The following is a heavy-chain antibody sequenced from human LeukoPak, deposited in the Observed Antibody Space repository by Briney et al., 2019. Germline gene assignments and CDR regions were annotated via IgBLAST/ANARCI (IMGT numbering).Heavy chain of an antibody. CDR1: GGSISSSLHY. CDR3: ARYSGSYFDY. V-gene: IGHV4-39*01. Sequence: SETLSLTCSVAGGSISSSLHYWAWTRQPPGKGLEWLATISESGTTYYNPSLKSRVTISVDTSKNQFSLNLGSVTAADTAVYYCARYSGSYFDYWGQGALVTVSS. J-gene: IGHJ4*02. D-gene: IGHD6-19*01. CDR2: ISESGTT.